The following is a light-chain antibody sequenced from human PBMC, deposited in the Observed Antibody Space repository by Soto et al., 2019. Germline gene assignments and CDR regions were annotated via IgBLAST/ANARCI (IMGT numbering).Light chain of an antibody. J-gene: IGLJ1*01. CDR3: NSYTSCSTR. Sequence: QSVLTQPASVSGSPGQPITISCTGTSSDVGSYNYVSWYQQHPGKAPKLMIYEVSDRPSGISSRFSGSKSGNSASLTISGLQTDDEADDSCNSYTSCSTRFGTGSKVTF. CDR2: EVS. CDR1: SSDVGSYNY. V-gene: IGLV2-14*01.